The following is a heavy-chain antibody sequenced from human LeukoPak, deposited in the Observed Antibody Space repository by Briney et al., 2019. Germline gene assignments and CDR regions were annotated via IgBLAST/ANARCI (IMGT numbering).Heavy chain of an antibody. Sequence: SETLSLTCTVSGGSTSSSSYYWGWIRQPPGKGLEWIGSIYYSGSTYYNPSLKSRVTISVDTSKNQFSLKLSSVTAADTAVYYCARLGQLPLFALRLYNWFDPWGQGTLVTVSS. V-gene: IGHV4-39*01. D-gene: IGHD1-1*01. CDR3: ARLGQLPLFALRLYNWFDP. J-gene: IGHJ5*02. CDR1: GGSTSSSSYY. CDR2: IYYSGST.